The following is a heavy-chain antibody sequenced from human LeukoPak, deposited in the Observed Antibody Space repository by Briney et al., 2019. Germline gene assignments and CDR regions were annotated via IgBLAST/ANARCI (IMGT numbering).Heavy chain of an antibody. V-gene: IGHV4-31*03. D-gene: IGHD6-6*01. CDR2: IYYSGST. CDR3: ARDSRGARDYYFDY. Sequence: SETLSLTCTVSGGSISSGGYYWSWIRQHPGKGLEWIGYIYYSGSTYYNPSLKSRVTISVDTSKNQFSLKLSSVTAADTAVYYCARDSRGARDYYFDYWGQGTLVTVSS. J-gene: IGHJ4*02. CDR1: GGSISSGGYY.